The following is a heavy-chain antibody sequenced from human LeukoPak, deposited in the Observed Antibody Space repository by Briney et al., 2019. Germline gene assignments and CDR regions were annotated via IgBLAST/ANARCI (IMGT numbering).Heavy chain of an antibody. D-gene: IGHD3-22*01. Sequence: SVKVSCKASGGTFSSYAISWVRQAPGQGLEWMGGIIPIFGTANYAQKFQGRVTITADESTSTAYMELRSLRSDDTAVYYCARRVGLNYYDSSGYPDYWGQGTLVTVSS. J-gene: IGHJ4*02. CDR2: IIPIFGTA. CDR3: ARRVGLNYYDSSGYPDY. V-gene: IGHV1-69*13. CDR1: GGTFSSYA.